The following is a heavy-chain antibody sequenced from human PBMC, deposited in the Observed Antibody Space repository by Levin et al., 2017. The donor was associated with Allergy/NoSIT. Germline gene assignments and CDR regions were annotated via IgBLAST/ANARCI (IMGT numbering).Heavy chain of an antibody. Sequence: GGSLRLSCAASGFTFSNAWMSWVRQAPGKGLEWVGRIKSKTDGGTTDYAAPVKGRFTISRDDSKNTLYLQMNSLKTEDTAVYYCTTDWQVTTVTPDAFDIWGQGTMVTVSS. D-gene: IGHD4-17*01. J-gene: IGHJ3*02. CDR2: IKSKTDGGTT. CDR3: TTDWQVTTVTPDAFDI. CDR1: GFTFSNAW. V-gene: IGHV3-15*01.